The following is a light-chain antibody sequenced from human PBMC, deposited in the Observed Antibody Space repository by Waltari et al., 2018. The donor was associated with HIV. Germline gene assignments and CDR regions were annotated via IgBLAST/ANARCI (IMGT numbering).Light chain of an antibody. V-gene: IGLV2-14*03. CDR3: SSYRNSTFYV. Sequence: QSALTQPASVSGSPGQSITISCTGTTSDVGGYNYVSWYQQHPGKAPRVIIYDVSSRPSGVSDRFSGSKSGNTASLTISGLQAEDEGDYFCSSYRNSTFYVFGNGTKVTVL. J-gene: IGLJ1*01. CDR2: DVS. CDR1: TSDVGGYNY.